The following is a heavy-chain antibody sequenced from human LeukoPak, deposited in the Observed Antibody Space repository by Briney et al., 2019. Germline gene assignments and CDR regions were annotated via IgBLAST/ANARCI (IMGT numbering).Heavy chain of an antibody. CDR3: ARDDPLYGSGSKDY. CDR2: INPSGGST. D-gene: IGHD3-10*01. Sequence: PGESLKISCKGSGYTFTSYYMHWVRQAPGQGLEWMGIINPSGGSTSYAQKFQGRVTMTRDTSTSTVYMELSGLRSDDTAVYYCARDDPLYGSGSKDYWGQGTLVTVSS. J-gene: IGHJ4*02. V-gene: IGHV1-46*01. CDR1: GYTFTSYY.